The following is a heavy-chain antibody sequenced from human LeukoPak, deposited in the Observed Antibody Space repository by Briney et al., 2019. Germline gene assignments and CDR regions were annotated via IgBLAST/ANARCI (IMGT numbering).Heavy chain of an antibody. J-gene: IGHJ4*02. CDR3: ARALAREGYSFDY. CDR2: TYYRSKWYN. Sequence: SQTLSLTCAISGDSVSNNSAAWNWIRQSPSRGLEWLGRTYYRSKWYNDYPVSVKNRVTINPDTSKNQFSLQLKSVTPEDTAVYYCARALAREGYSFDYWDQGTLVTVSS. D-gene: IGHD3-16*01. CDR1: GDSVSNNSAA. V-gene: IGHV6-1*01.